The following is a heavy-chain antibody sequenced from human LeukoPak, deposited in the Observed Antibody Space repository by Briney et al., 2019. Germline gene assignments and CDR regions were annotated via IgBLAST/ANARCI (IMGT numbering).Heavy chain of an antibody. Sequence: PSETLSLTCTVSGYSISSGYLWGWIRQPPGKGLEWIGSIDGSGSSYYNPSLKSRVIISVDTSRNQFSLKMTSVTAADTAVYYCASSTYYYDSSGHRTFDYWGQGTLVTVSS. CDR1: GYSISSGYL. CDR3: ASSTYYYDSSGHRTFDY. D-gene: IGHD3-22*01. V-gene: IGHV4-38-2*02. CDR2: IDGSGSS. J-gene: IGHJ4*02.